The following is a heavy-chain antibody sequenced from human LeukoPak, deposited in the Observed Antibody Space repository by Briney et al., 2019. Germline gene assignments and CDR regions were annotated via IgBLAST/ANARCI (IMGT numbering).Heavy chain of an antibody. J-gene: IGHJ4*02. V-gene: IGHV3-20*04. D-gene: IGHD2-2*01. CDR3: ARIQIYCSSTSCYPYYFDY. CDR2: INWNGGSA. CDR1: GFTFDDYG. Sequence: GGSLRLSCAAPGFTFDDYGMSWVRQAPGKGLEWVSGINWNGGSAGYADSVKGRFTISRDNAKNSLYLQMNSLRAEDTALYYCARIQIYCSSTSCYPYYFDYWGQGTLVTVSS.